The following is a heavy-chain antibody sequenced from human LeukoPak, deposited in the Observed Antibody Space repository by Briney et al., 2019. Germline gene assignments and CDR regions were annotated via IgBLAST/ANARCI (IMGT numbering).Heavy chain of an antibody. V-gene: IGHV3-20*04. D-gene: IGHD3-16*02. J-gene: IGHJ3*02. CDR1: GFIFDDYD. CDR2: INWNGGSR. CDR3: AREHRNTVTLGDGFDI. Sequence: PGGSLRLSCAASGFIFDDYDMSWVRQVTEKGLEWVSGINWNGGSRHYADSVKGRFSISRDNAKSFLFLQMNSLRAEGTALYYCAREHRNTVTLGDGFDIWGQGTVVTVSS.